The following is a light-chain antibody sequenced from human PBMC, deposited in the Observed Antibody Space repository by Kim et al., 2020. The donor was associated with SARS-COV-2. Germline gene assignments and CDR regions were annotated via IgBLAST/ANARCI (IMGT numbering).Light chain of an antibody. CDR1: ALPKKY. CDR3: YSTDSSGNHRV. V-gene: IGLV3-10*01. J-gene: IGLJ3*02. CDR2: EDS. Sequence: QGQTARITCYGDALPKKYAYWDQQKSGQAPVLVIYEDSKRPSGIPERFSGSSSGTMATLTISGAQVEDEADYYCYSTDSSGNHRVFGGGTQLTVL.